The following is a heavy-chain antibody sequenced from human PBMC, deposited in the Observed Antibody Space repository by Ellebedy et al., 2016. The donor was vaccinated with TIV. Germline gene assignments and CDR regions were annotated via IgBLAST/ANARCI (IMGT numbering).Heavy chain of an antibody. Sequence: GESLKISCAASGFTFSSYGMHWVRQAPGKGLEWVAVISDDGPSIYYADSVKGRFTISRDNAKNSLYLQMDSLRAEDTAVYYCAREGQFTIFADAIDIWGQGTMVTVSS. CDR2: ISDDGPSI. D-gene: IGHD3-3*01. CDR3: AREGQFTIFADAIDI. J-gene: IGHJ3*02. V-gene: IGHV3-30*12. CDR1: GFTFSSYG.